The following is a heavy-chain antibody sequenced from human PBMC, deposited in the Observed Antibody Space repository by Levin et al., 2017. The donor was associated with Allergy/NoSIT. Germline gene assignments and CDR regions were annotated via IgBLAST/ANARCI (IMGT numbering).Heavy chain of an antibody. CDR1: GDSISNGDYY. J-gene: IGHJ5*02. V-gene: IGHV4-30-4*01. D-gene: IGHD3-9*01. CDR3: ARGEDYDILTGYPRWFDP. Sequence: SQTLSLTCTVSGDSISNGDYYWSWLRQSPGKGLEWIGHVYYNGGTSYNPSLKSRVSISIDTSQSQFSLRLRSVTAADTAVYYCARGEDYDILTGYPRWFDPWGQGTLVNVSS. CDR2: VYYNGGT.